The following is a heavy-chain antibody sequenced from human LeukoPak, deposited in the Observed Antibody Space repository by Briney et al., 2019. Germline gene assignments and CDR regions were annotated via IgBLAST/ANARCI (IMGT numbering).Heavy chain of an antibody. Sequence: KASETLSLTCTVSGGSISSYYWSWIRQPPGKGLEWIAYISDIGSTNYNPSLKSRVTISVDTSKNQFSLKLSSVTAADTAVYYCARGLHGSGYCSSTSCYYYYGMDVWGQGTTVTVSS. CDR3: ARGLHGSGYCSSTSCYYYYGMDV. J-gene: IGHJ6*02. CDR2: ISDIGST. D-gene: IGHD2-2*03. V-gene: IGHV4-59*12. CDR1: GGSISSYY.